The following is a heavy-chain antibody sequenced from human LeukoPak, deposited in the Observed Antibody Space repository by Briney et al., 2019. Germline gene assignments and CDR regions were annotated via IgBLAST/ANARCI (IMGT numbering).Heavy chain of an antibody. V-gene: IGHV3-74*01. CDR2: INRDGSTT. Sequence: PGGSLRLSCAASGFTFSNYWVHWVRQAPGKGLVWVSRINRDGSTTNYADSVKGRFTVSRDNAKNTLNLQMNSLGVEDTAVYYCARDKKSGESSEIDYWGQGTLVTVSS. J-gene: IGHJ4*02. CDR1: GFTFSNYW. CDR3: ARDKKSGESSEIDY. D-gene: IGHD3-10*01.